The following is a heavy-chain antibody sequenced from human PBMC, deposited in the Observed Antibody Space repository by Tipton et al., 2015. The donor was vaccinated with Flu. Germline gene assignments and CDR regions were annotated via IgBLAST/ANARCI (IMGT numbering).Heavy chain of an antibody. J-gene: IGHJ6*02. CDR2: IIPIFGTA. Sequence: QLVQSGAEVKKPGSSVKVSCKASGGTFSSYAISWVRQAPGQGLEWMGGIIPIFGTANYAQKFQGRVTITADESTSTAYMELSSLRSEDTAVYYCAGDPGGYCRGGSCRNGMGVWGQGTPVTVSS. D-gene: IGHD2-15*01. V-gene: IGHV1-69*01. CDR3: AGDPGGYCRGGSCRNGMGV. CDR1: GGTFSSYA.